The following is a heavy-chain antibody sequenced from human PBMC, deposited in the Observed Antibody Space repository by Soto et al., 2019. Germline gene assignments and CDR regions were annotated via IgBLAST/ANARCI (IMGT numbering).Heavy chain of an antibody. D-gene: IGHD1-1*01. V-gene: IGHV5-51*01. Sequence: GQSLKTSSKGSGYSFTSYWSGWVRQMPGKGLEWMGIIYPGDSDTRYSPSFQGQVTISAHKSISTAYLQWSSLKSSDTAMYHCSRTGGVLRYYGMDVWAQGTTVTLPS. CDR1: GYSFTSYW. J-gene: IGHJ6*02. CDR3: SRTGGVLRYYGMDV. CDR2: IYPGDSDT.